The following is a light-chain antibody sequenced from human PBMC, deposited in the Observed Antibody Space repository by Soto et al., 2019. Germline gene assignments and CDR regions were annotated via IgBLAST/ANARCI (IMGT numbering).Light chain of an antibody. V-gene: IGLV2-23*01. J-gene: IGLJ2*01. CDR3: CSYAGSSTWGV. Sequence: QSVLTQPASVSGSPGQSITISCTGTSSDVGSYNLVSWYQQHPGKAPKLMIYEGSKRPSGVSNRFSGSKSGNTASLTISGLQAEHEADYYCCSYAGSSTWGVFGGGTKLTVL. CDR1: SSDVGSYNL. CDR2: EGS.